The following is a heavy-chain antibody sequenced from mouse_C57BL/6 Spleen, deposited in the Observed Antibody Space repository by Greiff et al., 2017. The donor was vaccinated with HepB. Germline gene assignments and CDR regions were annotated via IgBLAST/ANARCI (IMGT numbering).Heavy chain of an antibody. CDR1: GFTFSDYG. J-gene: IGHJ3*01. CDR3: ARVSCYSNYVAY. CDR2: ISSGSSTI. D-gene: IGHD2-5*01. Sequence: EVQVVESGGGLVKPGGSLKLSCAASGFTFSDYGMHWVRQAPEKGLEWVAYISSGSSTIYYADTVKGRFTISRDNAKNTLFLQMTSLRSEDTAMYYCARVSCYSNYVAYWGQGTLVTVSA. V-gene: IGHV5-17*01.